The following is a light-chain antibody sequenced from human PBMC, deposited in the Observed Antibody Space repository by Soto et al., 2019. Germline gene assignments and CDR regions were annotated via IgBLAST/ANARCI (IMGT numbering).Light chain of an antibody. V-gene: IGKV1-39*01. CDR2: AAS. Sequence: DLQMTQSPSSLSASVGDRVTITCRASQSISSYLNWYQQKPGKAPKLLIYAASSLQSGVPSRFSGSGSGTDFTLTISSLQSEDIATYFCQQFHDLPITFGQGTRLDIK. CDR3: QQFHDLPIT. CDR1: QSISSY. J-gene: IGKJ5*01.